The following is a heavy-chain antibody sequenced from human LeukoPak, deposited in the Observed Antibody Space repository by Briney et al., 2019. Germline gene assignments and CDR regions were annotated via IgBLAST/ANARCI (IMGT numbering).Heavy chain of an antibody. CDR3: ASGSSWRGDAFDI. D-gene: IGHD6-6*01. Sequence: ASVKVSCKASGYTFTSYDINWVRQATGQGLEWMGWMNPNSGNTGYAQKFQGRVTMTRNTSISTTYMELSSLRSEDTAVYYCASGSSWRGDAFDIWGQGTMVTVSS. J-gene: IGHJ3*02. CDR2: MNPNSGNT. V-gene: IGHV1-8*01. CDR1: GYTFTSYD.